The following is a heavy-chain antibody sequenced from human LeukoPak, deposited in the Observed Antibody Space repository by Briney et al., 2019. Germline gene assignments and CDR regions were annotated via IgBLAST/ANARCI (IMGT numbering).Heavy chain of an antibody. CDR1: GFTFSDYY. J-gene: IGHJ3*02. V-gene: IGHV3-11*01. CDR2: ISSSGSTI. D-gene: IGHD3-3*01. Sequence: PGGSLRLSCAASGFTFSDYYMSWIRQAPGKGLEWVSYISSSGSTIYYADSVKGRFTISRDNAKNSLYLQMNSLRAEDTAVYYCARDTCDFWRKECAFDIWGQGTMVTVSS. CDR3: ARDTCDFWRKECAFDI.